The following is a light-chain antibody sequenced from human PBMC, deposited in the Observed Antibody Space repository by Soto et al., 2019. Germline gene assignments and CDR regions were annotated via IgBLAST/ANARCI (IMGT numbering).Light chain of an antibody. CDR3: PQLRSYPLS. J-gene: IGKJ4*01. CDR2: SAS. CDR1: QGVRAY. V-gene: IGKV1-39*01. Sequence: DIQMTQSPSSLSASVGDRVTITCRASQGVRAYLLWYQQTQGRAPKLLIYSASNLVSGVPSRFSGSGSETNFTRNISSLQSEDFTIYHCPQLRSYPLSFCGGNKVEIK.